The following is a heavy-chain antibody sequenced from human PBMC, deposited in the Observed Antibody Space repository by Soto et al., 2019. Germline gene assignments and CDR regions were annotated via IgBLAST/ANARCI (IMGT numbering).Heavy chain of an antibody. Sequence: PSQTLSLTCAISGDSVSSKTAAWNWLRQSPSRGLEWLGRTYYRSRWYNDYAVSVKSRIAINPDTSKHPFSLQLNSVTPEDTAVCYCARDRFSGDNWFDPWGQGTLVTVSS. V-gene: IGHV6-1*01. CDR3: ARDRFSGDNWFDP. CDR2: TYYRSRWYN. CDR1: GDSVSSKTAA. J-gene: IGHJ5*02. D-gene: IGHD3-10*01.